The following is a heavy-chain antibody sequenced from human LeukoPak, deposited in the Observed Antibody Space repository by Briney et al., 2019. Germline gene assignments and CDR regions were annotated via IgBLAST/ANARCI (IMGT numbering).Heavy chain of an antibody. V-gene: IGHV4-59*02. CDR2: IHYSGSSGST. Sequence: SETLSLTCTVSGGSVTSYYWSWIRQPPGKGLEWIGNIHYSGSSGSTNYNPSLKSRVTTSVDTSTNQLSLRLSSVTAADTAVYYCASQDTAMVNYYWGQGTLVTVSS. J-gene: IGHJ4*02. D-gene: IGHD5-18*01. CDR3: ASQDTAMVNYY. CDR1: GGSVTSYY.